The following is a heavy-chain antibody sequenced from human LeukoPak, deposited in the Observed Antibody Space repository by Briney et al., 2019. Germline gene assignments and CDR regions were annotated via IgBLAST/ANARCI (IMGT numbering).Heavy chain of an antibody. CDR1: GCTFSSYE. Sequence: AGSLRLSCAASGCTFSSYEMNWVRQAPGKGLEWISYISSSGSTIYYADSMKGGSTISRENAKNSLYLQMNSLRAEDTAVYYCAELGITMIGGVWGKGTTVTISS. CDR3: AELGITMIGGV. CDR2: ISSSGSTI. V-gene: IGHV3-48*03. D-gene: IGHD3-10*02. J-gene: IGHJ6*04.